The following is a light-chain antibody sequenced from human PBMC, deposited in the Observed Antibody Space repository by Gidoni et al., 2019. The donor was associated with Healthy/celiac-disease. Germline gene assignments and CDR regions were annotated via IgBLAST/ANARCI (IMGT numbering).Light chain of an antibody. Sequence: QSVLTQPPSVSGAPGQRVTIPCTGSSSNIGAGYDVHWYQQLPGTAPKLLIYGNSNRPSGVPDRFSGSKSGTSASLAITGLQAEDEADYYCQSYDSSLSGLFGGGTKLTV. J-gene: IGLJ2*01. CDR1: SSNIGAGYD. CDR2: GNS. CDR3: QSYDSSLSGL. V-gene: IGLV1-40*01.